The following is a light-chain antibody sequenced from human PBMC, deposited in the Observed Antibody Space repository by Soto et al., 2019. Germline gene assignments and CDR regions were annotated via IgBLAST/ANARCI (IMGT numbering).Light chain of an antibody. CDR1: QSVSSSY. V-gene: IGKV3-20*01. Sequence: EIVLTRSRGTLSLSPGERATLSCRASQSVSSSYLAWYQQKPGQAPRLLISGASSRATGIPARFSGSGSGTDFTLTISRLEPEDSAVYYCEQYGSSPRTFGQGTKVDIK. J-gene: IGKJ1*01. CDR2: GAS. CDR3: EQYGSSPRT.